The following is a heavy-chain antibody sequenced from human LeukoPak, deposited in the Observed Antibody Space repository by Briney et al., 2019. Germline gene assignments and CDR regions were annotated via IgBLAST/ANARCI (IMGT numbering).Heavy chain of an antibody. J-gene: IGHJ6*02. CDR2: MNHSGST. Sequence: SETLSLTCAVYGGSFSGYYWSWIRQPPGKGLEWIGEMNHSGSTNYNPSLKSRVTISVDTSKNQFSLKLSSVTAADTAVYYCARDFGGSSWYQPYYYYYGMDVWGQGTTVTVSS. V-gene: IGHV4-34*01. CDR3: ARDFGGSSWYQPYYYYYGMDV. CDR1: GGSFSGYY. D-gene: IGHD6-13*01.